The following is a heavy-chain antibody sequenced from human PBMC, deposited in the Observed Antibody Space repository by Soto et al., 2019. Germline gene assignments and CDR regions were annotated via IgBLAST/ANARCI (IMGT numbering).Heavy chain of an antibody. V-gene: IGHV3-23*01. CDR3: AKDQGGAYYYDSSGGYFDY. CDR1: GFTFSGYA. Sequence: PGGSLRLSCAASGFTFSGYAMSWVRQAPGKGLEWVSAISGSGGSTYYADSVKGRFTISRDNSKNTLYLQMNSLRAEDTAVYYCAKDQGGAYYYDSSGGYFDYWGQGTLVTVSS. D-gene: IGHD3-22*01. CDR2: ISGSGGST. J-gene: IGHJ4*02.